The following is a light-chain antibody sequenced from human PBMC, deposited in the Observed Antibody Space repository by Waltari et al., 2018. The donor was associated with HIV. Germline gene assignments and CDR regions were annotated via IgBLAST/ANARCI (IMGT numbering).Light chain of an antibody. CDR1: SSDVGSYNY. V-gene: IGLV2-23*02. CDR3: CSYAGSNTYL. Sequence: QSALTQPASVSGFPGQSLTIPCTGSSSDVGSYNYVSWYQQHPGKAPKLLIYDVSKRPSGVSNRFSGSKSGNTASLTISGLQAEDEADYYCCSYAGSNTYLFGTGTEVTVL. CDR2: DVS. J-gene: IGLJ1*01.